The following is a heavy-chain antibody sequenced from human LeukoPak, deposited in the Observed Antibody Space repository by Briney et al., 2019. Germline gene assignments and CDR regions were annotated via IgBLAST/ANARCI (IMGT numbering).Heavy chain of an antibody. V-gene: IGHV1-46*01. CDR1: GYTFTSYY. CDR2: INPSGGST. D-gene: IGHD3-22*01. CDR3: ARDSYYDSSGYYLAPDAFDI. J-gene: IGHJ3*02. Sequence: ASVKVSCKASGYTFTSYYMHWVRQAPGQGLEWMGIINPSGGSTSYAQKFQGRVTMTRDMSTSTVYMELSSLRSEDTAVYYCARDSYYDSSGYYLAPDAFDIWGQGTMVTVSS.